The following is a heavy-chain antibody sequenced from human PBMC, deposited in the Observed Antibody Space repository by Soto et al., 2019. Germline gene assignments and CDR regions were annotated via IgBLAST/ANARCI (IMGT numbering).Heavy chain of an antibody. V-gene: IGHV3-15*07. J-gene: IGHJ6*04. Sequence: PGGSLRLSCAASGFTFSNAWMNWVRQAPGKGLEWVGRIKSKTDGGTTDYAAPVKGRFTISRDDSKNTLYLQMNSLKTEDTAVNYCTTGIWYDILTGSSHYYGMDVWGKGTTVTVPQ. CDR1: GFTFSNAW. CDR3: TTGIWYDILTGSSHYYGMDV. D-gene: IGHD3-9*01. CDR2: IKSKTDGGTT.